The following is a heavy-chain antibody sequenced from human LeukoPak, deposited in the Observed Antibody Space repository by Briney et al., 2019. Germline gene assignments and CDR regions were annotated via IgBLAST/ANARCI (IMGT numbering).Heavy chain of an antibody. CDR3: ARGQPYCIGDSCYSGHIDY. D-gene: IGHD2-15*01. V-gene: IGHV1-3*01. Sequence: ASVKVSCKASGYTFTNYAIHWVRQAPGQRLEWMGWINAGSGNTKYSQKFQGRVTITRDTSASTAYMEMSSLRSADTAVFHRARGQPYCIGDSCYSGHIDYWGQGTLVTVSS. J-gene: IGHJ4*02. CDR2: INAGSGNT. CDR1: GYTFTNYA.